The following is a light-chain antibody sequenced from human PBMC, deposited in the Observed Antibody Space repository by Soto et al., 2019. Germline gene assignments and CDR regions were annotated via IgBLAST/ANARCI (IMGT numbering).Light chain of an antibody. Sequence: DIQMTQSPSRLSASVGDRVTITCRASQSIAYWLAWYQQKPGKAPNLLIYAASTLETGVPSRFSGSGSGTEFTLTISSLQPDDFATYYCQQYNSYSGTFGRGTKVDIK. CDR2: AAS. CDR3: QQYNSYSGT. CDR1: QSIAYW. V-gene: IGKV1-5*01. J-gene: IGKJ1*01.